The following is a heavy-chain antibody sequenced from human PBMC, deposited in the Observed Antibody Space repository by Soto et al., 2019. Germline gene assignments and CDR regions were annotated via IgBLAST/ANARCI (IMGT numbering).Heavy chain of an antibody. Sequence: GASVKVSCKASGYMFVTYGINWVRQAPRQGLEWMGWISAYNGNTKYAQNLQGRVTMTTDASTSTAYMEMRSLRSDDTAVYYCARDLDGSGSYYTDYWGPGTLVTVSS. CDR1: GYMFVTYG. V-gene: IGHV1-18*01. CDR2: ISAYNGNT. CDR3: ARDLDGSGSYYTDY. D-gene: IGHD3-10*01. J-gene: IGHJ4*02.